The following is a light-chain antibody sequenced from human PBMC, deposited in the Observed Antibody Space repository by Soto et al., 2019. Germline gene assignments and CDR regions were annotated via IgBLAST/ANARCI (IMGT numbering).Light chain of an antibody. CDR1: SGHSSYI. CDR2: LEGSGSY. CDR3: ETWDSNTRV. J-gene: IGLJ2*01. V-gene: IGLV4-60*02. Sequence: QLVLTQSSSASASLGSSVKLTCTLSSGHSSYIIAWHHQQPGKAPRYLMKLEGSGSYNKGSGVPDRFSGSSSGADRYLTISTLQLEDEANYYCETWDSNTRVFGGGTTLTVL.